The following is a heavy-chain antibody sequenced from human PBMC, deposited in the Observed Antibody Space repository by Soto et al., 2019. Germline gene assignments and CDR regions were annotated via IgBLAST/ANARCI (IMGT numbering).Heavy chain of an antibody. CDR1: GFTVSNHY. CDR3: GTRSGGGGY. V-gene: IGHV3-53*01. D-gene: IGHD3-10*02. Sequence: EVQLVESGGGLIQPGGSLRLSCAVSGFTVSNHYMSWVRQAPGKGLEGVSVIYSGGYTAYGDSVKGRFTISRDNSKNTQSLQMNRRGAGDPAVFVRGTRSGGGGYWGQGTLVTVSS. CDR2: IYSGGYT. J-gene: IGHJ4*02.